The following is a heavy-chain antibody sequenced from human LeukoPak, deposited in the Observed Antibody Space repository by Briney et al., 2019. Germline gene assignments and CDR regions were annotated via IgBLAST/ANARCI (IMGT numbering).Heavy chain of an antibody. V-gene: IGHV5-51*01. D-gene: IGHD6-19*01. Sequence: GESLKISCKGSEYSFSTSWIGWVRQTPGKGLEWMGIIYPGDSDTRYSPSFQGQVTISADKSIDTVYLQWSSLKASDTATYYCARQAEFTSGWYYWGQGTLVIVSS. CDR2: IYPGDSDT. J-gene: IGHJ4*02. CDR1: EYSFSTSW. CDR3: ARQAEFTSGWYY.